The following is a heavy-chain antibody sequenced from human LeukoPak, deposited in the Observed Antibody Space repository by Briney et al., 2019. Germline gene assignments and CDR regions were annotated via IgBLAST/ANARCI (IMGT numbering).Heavy chain of an antibody. J-gene: IGHJ3*02. V-gene: IGHV1-46*01. Sequence: ASVKVSFKASGYTFTSYFIHWVRQAPGQGPEWVGIVHPSGGSTSYAEKFQSRVTMTSDTSTTTAYMELRSLRSDDTAVYYCARATGTWGHDGFDIWGQGTMVTVSS. CDR3: ARATGTWGHDGFDI. CDR2: VHPSGGST. CDR1: GYTFTSYF. D-gene: IGHD3-16*01.